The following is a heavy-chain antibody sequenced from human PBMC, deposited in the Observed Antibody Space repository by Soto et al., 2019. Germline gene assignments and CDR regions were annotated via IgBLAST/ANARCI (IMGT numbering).Heavy chain of an antibody. V-gene: IGHV3-30-3*02. CDR3: AKPLSSLEWPPFDP. D-gene: IGHD3-3*01. CDR1: GVTFRSYG. J-gene: IGHJ5*02. Sequence: QVKLVESGGGVVQPGRSRRLSCVTSGVTFRSYGMHWVRQSPDKGLEWVAVIKSDGTTADYIESVKGRFFIARDNSKQTVYLPMHTLRPDDTGIYYCAKPLSSLEWPPFDPWGQGTLVTVSS. CDR2: IKSDGTTA.